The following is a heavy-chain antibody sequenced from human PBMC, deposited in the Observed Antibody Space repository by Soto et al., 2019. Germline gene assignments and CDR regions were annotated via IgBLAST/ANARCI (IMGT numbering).Heavy chain of an antibody. CDR2: ISNSGSHI. J-gene: IGHJ4*02. CDR3: ARAFCGGDCDFDY. V-gene: IGHV3-48*03. D-gene: IGHD2-21*02. CDR1: GFTFSSYE. Sequence: EVHLVESGGGLVQPGGSLRLSCAASGFTFSSYEMNWVRQAPGKGLEWLSYISNSGSHIYYADSVRGRFTISRDNAKSSLYLQMNSLRAEGTAVYYCARAFCGGDCDFDYWGPGTLVTVSS.